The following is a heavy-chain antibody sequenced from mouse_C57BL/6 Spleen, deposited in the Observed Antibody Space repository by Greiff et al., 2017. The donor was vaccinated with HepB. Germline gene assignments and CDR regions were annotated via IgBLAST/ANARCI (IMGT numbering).Heavy chain of an antibody. D-gene: IGHD2-1*01. J-gene: IGHJ3*01. CDR3: SIYYGNYVFAY. V-gene: IGHV1-69*01. CDR1: GYTFTSYW. CDR2: IDPSDSYT. Sequence: QVQLQQSGAELVMPGASVKLSCKASGYTFTSYWMHWVKQRPGQGLEWIGEIDPSDSYTNYNQKFKGKSTLTVDKSSSTAYMQLSSLTSEDSAVYYCSIYYGNYVFAYWGQGTLVTVSA.